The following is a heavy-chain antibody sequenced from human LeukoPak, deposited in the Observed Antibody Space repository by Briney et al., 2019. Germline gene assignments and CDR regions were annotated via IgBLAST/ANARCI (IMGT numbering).Heavy chain of an antibody. J-gene: IGHJ4*02. CDR1: GGSFNGYY. V-gene: IGHV4-59*01. CDR3: ARDPPEDEWNSLDS. CDR2: IHYSGLA. Sequence: SETLSLTCTVSGGSFNGYYWNWIRQAPGKGLEWIGFIHYSGLAVYSPSLQSRVSMSVDTSRNQFSLDLSSVTAADTALYYCARDPPEDEWNSLDSWGQGILVTVSS. D-gene: IGHD1-7*01.